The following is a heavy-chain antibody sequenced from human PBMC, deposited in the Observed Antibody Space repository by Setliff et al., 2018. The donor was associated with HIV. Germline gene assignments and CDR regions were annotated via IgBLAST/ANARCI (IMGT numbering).Heavy chain of an antibody. V-gene: IGHV1-46*01. CDR2: INPSSGSK. J-gene: IGHJ4*02. D-gene: IGHD3-9*01. Sequence: ASVKVSCKASGYTFTSYHMYWVRQAPGQGLEWMGAINPSSGSKRYAQKFQGRVTMTRDTSTSTVYMELSSLRSEDTAVYYWARDLSISNRYYDILTGPGVYWGQGTLVTVSS. CDR1: GYTFTSYH. CDR3: ARDLSISNRYYDILTGPGVY.